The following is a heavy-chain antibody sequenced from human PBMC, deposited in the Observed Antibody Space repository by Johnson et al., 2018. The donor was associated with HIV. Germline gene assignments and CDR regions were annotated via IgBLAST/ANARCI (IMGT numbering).Heavy chain of an antibody. D-gene: IGHD3-16*01. Sequence: VQLVESGGGVVQPGGSLRLSCAASGFTFSTYGMHWVRQAPGKGLEWVALIWYDGSNKYYADSVKGRFTISRDNSKNTLYLQMNSLRAEDTAVYYCAKDPRGAFDIWGQGTMVTVSS. CDR2: IWYDGSNK. V-gene: IGHV3-30*02. CDR1: GFTFSTYG. CDR3: AKDPRGAFDI. J-gene: IGHJ3*02.